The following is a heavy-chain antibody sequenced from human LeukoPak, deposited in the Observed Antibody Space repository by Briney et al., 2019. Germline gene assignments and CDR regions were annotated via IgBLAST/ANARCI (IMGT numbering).Heavy chain of an antibody. CDR3: AREVGGGGSYYYYYGMDV. V-gene: IGHV4-59*11. J-gene: IGHJ6*02. Sequence: PSETLSLTCTVSGGSISSHYWSWLRQPPGKGLEWIGYIYYSGSTNYNPSLKSRVTISVDTSKNQFSLKLSSVTAADTAVYYCAREVGGGGSYYYYYGMDVWGQGTTVTVSS. CDR1: GGSISSHY. CDR2: IYYSGST. D-gene: IGHD1-26*01.